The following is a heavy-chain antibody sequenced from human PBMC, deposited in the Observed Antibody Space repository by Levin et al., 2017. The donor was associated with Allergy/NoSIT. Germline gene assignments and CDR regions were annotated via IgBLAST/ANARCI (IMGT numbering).Heavy chain of an antibody. CDR1: GGSLSGYY. D-gene: IGHD2-8*01. J-gene: IGHJ4*02. CDR2: VNHSGRT. CDR3: ARGIVLMVYASFDY. V-gene: IGHV4-34*01. Sequence: SETLSLTCAVYGGSLSGYYWTWIRQSPGTGLEWIGEVNHSGRTNYNPSLKSRVTILIDTSKNQFSLKLSSVTAADTAVYYCARGIVLMVYASFDYWGQGTLVTVSS.